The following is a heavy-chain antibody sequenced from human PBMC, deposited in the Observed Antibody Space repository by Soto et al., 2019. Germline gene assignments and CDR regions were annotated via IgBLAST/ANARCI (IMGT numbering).Heavy chain of an antibody. CDR2: IIPIFGTA. Sequence: QVQLVQSGAEVKKPGSSVKVSCKASGGTFSSYAISWVRQAPGQGLEWMGGIIPIFGTANYAQKFQGRVTITADESTSTAYMELSSLRSEDTAVYYCARDRGRGDSGGYYSYNWFDPWGQGTLVTVSS. V-gene: IGHV1-69*01. CDR3: ARDRGRGDSGGYYSYNWFDP. D-gene: IGHD3-22*01. J-gene: IGHJ5*02. CDR1: GGTFSSYA.